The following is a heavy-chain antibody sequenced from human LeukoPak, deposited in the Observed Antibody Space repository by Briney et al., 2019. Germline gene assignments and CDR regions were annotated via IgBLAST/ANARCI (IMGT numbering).Heavy chain of an antibody. V-gene: IGHV1-46*01. J-gene: IGHJ4*02. CDR1: GYTFTSYD. CDR3: ARDRRSCDSSGYPIYYFDY. CDR2: INPSGGST. D-gene: IGHD3-22*01. Sequence: ASVKVSCKASGYTFTSYDINWVRQATGQGLEWMGIINPSGGSTSYAQKFQGRVTMTRDTSTSTVYMELSSLRSEDTAVYYCARDRRSCDSSGYPIYYFDYWGQGTLVTVSS.